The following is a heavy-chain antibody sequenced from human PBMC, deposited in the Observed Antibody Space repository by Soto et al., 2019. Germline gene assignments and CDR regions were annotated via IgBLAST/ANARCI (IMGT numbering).Heavy chain of an antibody. V-gene: IGHV4-4*07. CDR1: GGSISSYY. CDR2: IYTSGST. D-gene: IGHD2-2*01. CDR3: TREGCSSTSCYPPYYYYGMDV. Sequence: SETLSLTCTVSGGSISSYYWSWIRQPAGKGLEWIGRIYTSGSTNYNPSLKSRVTMSVHTSKNQFSLKLSSVTAADTAVYYCTREGCSSTSCYPPYYYYGMDVWGQGTTVTVSS. J-gene: IGHJ6*02.